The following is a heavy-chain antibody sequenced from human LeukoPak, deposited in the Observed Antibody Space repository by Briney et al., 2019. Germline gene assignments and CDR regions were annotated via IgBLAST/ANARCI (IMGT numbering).Heavy chain of an antibody. D-gene: IGHD6-6*01. V-gene: IGHV1-2*02. CDR3: ARSPYSGSSRYYFDY. J-gene: IGHJ4*02. Sequence: ASAKVSCKASGYTFTGYYMHWVRQAPGQGLEWMGWINPNSGGTNYAQKFQGRVTMTRDTSISTAYMELSRLRSDDAAVYYCARSPYSGSSRYYFDYWGQGTLVTVSS. CDR2: INPNSGGT. CDR1: GYTFTGYY.